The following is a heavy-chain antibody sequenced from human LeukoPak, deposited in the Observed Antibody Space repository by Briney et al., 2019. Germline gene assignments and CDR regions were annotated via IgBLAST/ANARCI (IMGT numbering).Heavy chain of an antibody. CDR2: ISAYNGNT. V-gene: IGHV1-18*01. J-gene: IGHJ6*03. CDR1: GYTFTGYG. D-gene: IGHD6-13*01. CDR3: AREGIAAAGQRFRIWYYYYYMDV. Sequence: ASVKVSCKASGYTFTGYGISWVRQAPGQGLEWMGWISAYNGNTNYAQKLQGRVTMTTDTSTSTAYMELRSLRSDDTAVYYCAREGIAAAGQRFRIWYYYYYMDVWGKGTTVTVSS.